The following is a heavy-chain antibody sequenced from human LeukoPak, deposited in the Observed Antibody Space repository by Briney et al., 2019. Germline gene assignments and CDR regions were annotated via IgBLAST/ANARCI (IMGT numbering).Heavy chain of an antibody. V-gene: IGHV3-21*01. D-gene: IGHD6-19*01. CDR1: GFTVSNKY. J-gene: IGHJ6*03. Sequence: GGSLRLSCAASGFTVSNKYMTWVRRTPGKGLEWVSSITTSSSYMFYADSVRGRFTISRDNAENSLYLQMNSLRDEDTAVYYCARDPYSGGYGAYYYYYMDVWGKGTTVTVSS. CDR3: ARDPYSGGYGAYYYYYMDV. CDR2: ITTSSSYM.